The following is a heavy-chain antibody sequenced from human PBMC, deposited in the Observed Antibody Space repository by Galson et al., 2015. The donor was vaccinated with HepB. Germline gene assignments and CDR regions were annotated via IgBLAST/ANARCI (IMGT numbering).Heavy chain of an antibody. V-gene: IGHV1-69*04. D-gene: IGHD1-26*01. CDR2: IVPVLDVA. CDR1: GGTFSSYA. Sequence: SCKASGGTFSSYAISWVRQAPGQGLEWMGRIVPVLDVANYAQSFQGRVTITADKSTNTAYMELSRLRSEDTAVYYCARARDAGTYLYYYYGMDVWGQGTTVTVS. J-gene: IGHJ6*02. CDR3: ARARDAGTYLYYYYGMDV.